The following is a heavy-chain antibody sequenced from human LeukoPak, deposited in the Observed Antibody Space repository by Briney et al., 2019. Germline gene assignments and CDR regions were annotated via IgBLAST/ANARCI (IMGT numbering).Heavy chain of an antibody. V-gene: IGHV3-21*01. Sequence: GGSLRLSCAASGFTFSSYSMNWVRQAPGKGLEWVSSISSSSSYIYYADSVKGRFTISRDNAKNSLYLQMNSLRAEDTAVYYCARVPYYYDTTGDPKDWYFDLWGRGTLVTVSS. CDR2: ISSSSSYI. D-gene: IGHD3-22*01. CDR1: GFTFSSYS. J-gene: IGHJ2*01. CDR3: ARVPYYYDTTGDPKDWYFDL.